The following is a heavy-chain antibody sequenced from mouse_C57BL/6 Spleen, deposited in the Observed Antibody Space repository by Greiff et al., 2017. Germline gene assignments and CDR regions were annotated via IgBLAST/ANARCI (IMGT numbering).Heavy chain of an antibody. CDR3: TIFAY. J-gene: IGHJ3*01. Sequence: QVQLQQSGAELVRPGASVTLSCKASGYTFTDYEMHWVKQTPVHGLEWIGAIDPETGGTAYNQKVKGKAILTADKSSSTAYMELRSLTSEDSAVYYCTIFAYWGQGTLVTVSA. CDR2: IDPETGGT. CDR1: GYTFTDYE. V-gene: IGHV1-15*01.